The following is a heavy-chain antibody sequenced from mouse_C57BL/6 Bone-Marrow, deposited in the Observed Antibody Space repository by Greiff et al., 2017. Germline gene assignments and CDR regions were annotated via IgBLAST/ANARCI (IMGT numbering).Heavy chain of an antibody. CDR1: GYTFTNYW. D-gene: IGHD1-1*01. J-gene: IGHJ3*01. Sequence: QVQLQQSGAELVRPGTSVKMSCKASGYTFTNYWIGWAKQRPGHGLEWIGDIYPGGGYTNYTEKFKGKATLTADKSSSTAYMQFSSLTSEDSAIYYCARRDHPYYYGSSWFAYWGQGTLVTVSA. CDR2: IYPGGGYT. CDR3: ARRDHPYYYGSSWFAY. V-gene: IGHV1-63*01.